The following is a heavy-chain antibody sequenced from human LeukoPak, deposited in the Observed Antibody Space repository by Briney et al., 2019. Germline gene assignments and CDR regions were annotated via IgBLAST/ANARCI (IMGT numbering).Heavy chain of an antibody. CDR2: INPSGGST. Sequence: ASVKVSCKASGYTFTSYYMHRVRQAPGQGLEWMGIINPSGGSTSHAQKSQGRVTMTRDTSTSTVYMELSSLRSEDTAVYYCAREQHGLEHTPLDYWGQGTLVTVSS. CDR3: AREQHGLEHTPLDY. J-gene: IGHJ4*02. V-gene: IGHV1-46*01. D-gene: IGHD6-13*01. CDR1: GYTFTSYY.